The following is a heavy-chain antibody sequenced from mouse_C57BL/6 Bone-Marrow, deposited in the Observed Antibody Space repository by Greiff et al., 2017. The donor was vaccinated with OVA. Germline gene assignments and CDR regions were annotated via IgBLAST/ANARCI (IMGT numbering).Heavy chain of an antibody. CDR3: ARPNWDAMDY. Sequence: VQLQQPGAELVMPGASVKLSCKASGYTFTSYWMHWVKQRPGQGLEWIGEIDPSDSYTNYNQKFKGKSTLTVDKSSSTAYMQLSSLTSEDSAVYYCARPNWDAMDYWGQGTSVTVSS. D-gene: IGHD4-1*01. V-gene: IGHV1-69*01. CDR2: IDPSDSYT. CDR1: GYTFTSYW. J-gene: IGHJ4*01.